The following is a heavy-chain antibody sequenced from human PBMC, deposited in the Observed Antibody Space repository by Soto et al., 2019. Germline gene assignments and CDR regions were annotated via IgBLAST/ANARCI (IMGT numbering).Heavy chain of an antibody. Sequence: EVQLLESGGGLVQPGGSLRLSCAASGFTFSSYAMSWVRQAPGKGLEWVSAISGSGGSTYYADSVKGRFTISRDNSKNTMYLQMNSLRAEDTAVYYCAKGRSTMIVVVITSGMDVWGQGTTVTVSS. J-gene: IGHJ6*02. V-gene: IGHV3-23*01. CDR1: GFTFSSYA. D-gene: IGHD3-22*01. CDR2: ISGSGGST. CDR3: AKGRSTMIVVVITSGMDV.